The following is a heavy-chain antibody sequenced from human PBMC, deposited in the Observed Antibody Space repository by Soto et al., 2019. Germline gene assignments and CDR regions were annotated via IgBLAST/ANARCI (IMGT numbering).Heavy chain of an antibody. CDR1: GGSISSGDYY. CDR2: IYYSGST. J-gene: IGHJ4*02. CDR3: ARAPSRYYGSGSYLDY. Sequence: PSETLSLTCTVSGGSISSGDYYWSWIRQPPGKGLEWIGYIYYSGSTYYNPSLKSRVTISVDTSKNQFSLKLSSVTAADTAVYYRARAPSRYYGSGSYLDYWGQGTLVTVSS. V-gene: IGHV4-30-4*01. D-gene: IGHD3-10*01.